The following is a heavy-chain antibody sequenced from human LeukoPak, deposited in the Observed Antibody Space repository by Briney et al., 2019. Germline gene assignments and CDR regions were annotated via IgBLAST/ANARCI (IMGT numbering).Heavy chain of an antibody. CDR2: FSAAVPT. J-gene: IGHJ3*02. V-gene: IGHV3-23*01. CDR1: GFTFSSYA. Sequence: PGGSLRLSCAASGFTFSSYAMSWVRQAPGEGLQWISSFSAAVPTYYADSVKGRFIISRDNSKNALYLQMNSLRVEDTAVYYCAKNQGTSWTDAFHIWGQGTMVTVSS. CDR3: AKNQGTSWTDAFHI. D-gene: IGHD2-2*01.